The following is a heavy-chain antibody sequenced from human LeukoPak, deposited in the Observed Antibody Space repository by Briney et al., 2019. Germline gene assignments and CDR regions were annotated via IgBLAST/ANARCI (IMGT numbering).Heavy chain of an antibody. D-gene: IGHD2-2*01. V-gene: IGHV3-66*01. CDR2: IYSGGST. CDR1: GFTVSSNY. CDR3: ARESVVPAAMNYYYGMDV. J-gene: IGHJ6*02. Sequence: GGSLRLSCAASGFTVSSNYMSWVRQAPGKGLEWVSVIYSGGSTYYADSVKGRFTISRDNSKNTLYLQMNSLRAEDTAVYYCARESVVPAAMNYYYGMDVWGQGTTVTVSS.